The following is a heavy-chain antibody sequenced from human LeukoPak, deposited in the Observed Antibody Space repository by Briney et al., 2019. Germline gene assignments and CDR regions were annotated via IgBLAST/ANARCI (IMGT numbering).Heavy chain of an antibody. V-gene: IGHV4-39*02. Sequence: SETLSLTCTVSGGSITTHDNYWGWIRQPPGKGLEWIGSISHSGNTHYSPSLQSRVTMSADTSRNNFSLKLSPVTAADTAVYYCARLYFDFSSGYLDHWGQGTLVTVSS. CDR3: ARLYFDFSSGYLDH. CDR1: GGSITTHDNY. J-gene: IGHJ5*02. CDR2: ISHSGNT. D-gene: IGHD3-3*01.